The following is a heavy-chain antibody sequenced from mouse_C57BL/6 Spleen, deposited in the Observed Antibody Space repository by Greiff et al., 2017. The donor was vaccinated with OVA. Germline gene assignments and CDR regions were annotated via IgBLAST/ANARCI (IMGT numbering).Heavy chain of an antibody. CDR3: ARGYDYPVAY. CDR1: GYAFTNYL. D-gene: IGHD2-4*01. CDR2: INPGSGGT. V-gene: IGHV1-54*01. Sequence: VKLMESGAELVRPGTSVKVSCKASGYAFTNYLIEWVKQRPGQGLEWIGVINPGSGGTNYNEKFKGKATLTADKSSSTAYMQLSSLTSEDSAVYFCARGYDYPVAYWGQGTLVTVSA. J-gene: IGHJ3*01.